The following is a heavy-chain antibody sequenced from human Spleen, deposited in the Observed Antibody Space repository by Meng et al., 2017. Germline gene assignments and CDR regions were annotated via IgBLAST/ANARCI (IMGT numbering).Heavy chain of an antibody. D-gene: IGHD2-2*01. CDR2: INTNTGNP. V-gene: IGHV7-4-1*02. CDR3: ARPYCTSTSCYGWFDP. CDR1: GYTFTGYY. J-gene: IGHJ5*02. Sequence: GQLGHAGAEVKKPGASVTVSCKASGYTFTGYYMHWVRQAPGQGLEWMGWINTNTGNPTYAQGFTGRFVFSLDTSVSTAYLQISSLKAEDTAVYYCARPYCTSTSCYGWFDPWGQGTLVTVFS.